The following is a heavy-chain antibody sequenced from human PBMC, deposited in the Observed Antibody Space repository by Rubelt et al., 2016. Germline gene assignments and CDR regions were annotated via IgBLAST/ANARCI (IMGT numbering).Heavy chain of an antibody. V-gene: IGHV5-51*01. J-gene: IGHJ3*02. CDR3: ARHGQVQSGDAFDI. D-gene: IGHD1-26*01. CDR1: GYSFTSYW. CDR2: VYPGDSDT. Sequence: EVQLVQSGAEVKKPGESLKISCKGSGYSFTSYWIGWVRQMPGKGLEWMGIVYPGDSDTRYSPALQGQVTISADKSISTSYLHGSSLKASDTAMYYCARHGQVQSGDAFDIWGQGTMVTVSS.